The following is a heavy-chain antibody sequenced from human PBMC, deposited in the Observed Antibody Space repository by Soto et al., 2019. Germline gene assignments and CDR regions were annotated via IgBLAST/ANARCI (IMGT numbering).Heavy chain of an antibody. CDR1: GGSISSYY. J-gene: IGHJ6*03. CDR3: ARENFGCSSTSCYGSYYYYMAV. D-gene: IGHD2-2*01. Sequence: SETLSLTCTVSGGSISSYYWIWIRQPPGKGLEWIGYIYYSGSTNYNPSLKSRVTISVDTSKNQFSLKLSSVTAADTAVYYCARENFGCSSTSCYGSYYYYMAVWGKGTTVTVSS. CDR2: IYYSGST. V-gene: IGHV4-59*01.